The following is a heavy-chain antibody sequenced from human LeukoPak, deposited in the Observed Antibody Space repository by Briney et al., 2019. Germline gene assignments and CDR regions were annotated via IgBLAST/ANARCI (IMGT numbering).Heavy chain of an antibody. CDR2: INPNSGGT. CDR3: ARDYDYVWGSYRLSHGGFDP. J-gene: IGHJ5*02. CDR1: GYTFTSHV. V-gene: IGHV1-2*02. D-gene: IGHD3-16*02. Sequence: ASVKVSCKASGYTFTSHVINWVRQAPGQGLEWMGWINPNSGGTNYAQKFQGRVTMTRDTSISTAYMELSRLRSDDTAVYYCARDYDYVWGSYRLSHGGFDPWGQGTLVTVSS.